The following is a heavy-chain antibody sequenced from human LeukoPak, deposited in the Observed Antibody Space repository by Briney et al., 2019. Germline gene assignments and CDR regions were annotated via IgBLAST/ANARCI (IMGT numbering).Heavy chain of an antibody. J-gene: IGHJ4*02. CDR3: ARSTVVQGYCSSPSCPLIY. D-gene: IGHD2-2*01. CDR2: SGGTT. CDR1: GFTVSSNY. Sequence: GGSLRLSCAASGFTVSSNYMTWVRQAPGKGLEWVSYSGGTTYYADSVEGRFTISRDNSKNTLYLQMSSLRAEDTAVYYCARSTVVQGYCSSPSCPLIYWGQGTLVTVSS. V-gene: IGHV3-53*01.